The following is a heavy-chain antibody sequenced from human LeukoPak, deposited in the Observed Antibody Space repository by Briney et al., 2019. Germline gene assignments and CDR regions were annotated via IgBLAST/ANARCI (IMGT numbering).Heavy chain of an antibody. CDR1: GFTFSSYA. D-gene: IGHD1-26*01. V-gene: IGHV3-23*01. J-gene: IGHJ4*02. CDR2: ISGGGGST. Sequence: GGSLRLSCATSGFTFSSYAMSGVRQAPGKGLEWVSAISGGGGSTYYADSVKGRFTISRDNSKNTLYLQMNSLRAEDTAVYYCAKDRVGGKPFDYWGQGTLVTVSS. CDR3: AKDRVGGKPFDY.